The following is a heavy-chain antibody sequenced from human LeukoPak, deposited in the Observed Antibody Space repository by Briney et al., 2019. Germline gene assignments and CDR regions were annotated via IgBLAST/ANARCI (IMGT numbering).Heavy chain of an antibody. J-gene: IGHJ4*02. CDR1: GGSISSYY. D-gene: IGHD5-18*01. CDR3: ARAPRGYSYDFDY. CDR2: IYYSGST. Sequence: PSETLSLTCIVSGGSISSYYWSWIRQPPGKGLEWIGYIYYSGSTNYNPSLKSRVTISVDTSKNQFSLKLSSVTAADTAVYYCARAPRGYSYDFDYWGQGTLVTVSS. V-gene: IGHV4-59*01.